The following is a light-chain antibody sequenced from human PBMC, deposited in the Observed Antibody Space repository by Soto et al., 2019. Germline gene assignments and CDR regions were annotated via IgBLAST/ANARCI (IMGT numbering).Light chain of an antibody. CDR1: SSNIGSNT. CDR2: TNN. V-gene: IGLV1-44*01. Sequence: QAVVTQPPSASGTPGQRVTISCSGSSSNIGSNTVNWYQQLPGTAPKLLIYTNNQRPSGVTDRFSGSKSGTSASLAISGLQSEDEADYYCAAWDDSLNAYVFGPGTKLTVL. J-gene: IGLJ1*01. CDR3: AAWDDSLNAYV.